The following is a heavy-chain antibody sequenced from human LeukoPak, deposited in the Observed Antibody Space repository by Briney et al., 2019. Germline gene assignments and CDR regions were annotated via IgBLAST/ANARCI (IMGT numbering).Heavy chain of an antibody. J-gene: IGHJ6*03. Sequence: PGGSLRLSCAASGFTVSSNYMSWVRQAPGKGLEWVSVIYSGGSTYYADSVKGRFTISRDNSKNTLYLQMNSLRAEDTAVYYCAGCTSCYIPYYYYYMDVWGKGTTVTVSS. D-gene: IGHD2-2*02. CDR3: AGCTSCYIPYYYYYMDV. CDR2: IYSGGST. CDR1: GFTVSSNY. V-gene: IGHV3-53*01.